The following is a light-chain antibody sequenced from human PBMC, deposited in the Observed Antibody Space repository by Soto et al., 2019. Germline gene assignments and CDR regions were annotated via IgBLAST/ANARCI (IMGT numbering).Light chain of an antibody. CDR1: QTISNW. J-gene: IGKJ1*01. CDR2: KAS. V-gene: IGKV1-5*03. CDR3: QHRGT. Sequence: DIQMTQSPSTLSASVGDRVTISCRASQTISNWLAWYQQKPGKAPKLLIYKASTLESGVPSRFSGSGSETEFTLTITSLQPDDFATYYCQHRGTFGQGTKVEFK.